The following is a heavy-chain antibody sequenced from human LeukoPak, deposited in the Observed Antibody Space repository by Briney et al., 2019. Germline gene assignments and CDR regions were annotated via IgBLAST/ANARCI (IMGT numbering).Heavy chain of an antibody. V-gene: IGHV3-7*01. CDR3: TRGGAPEYSYGYHFDY. CDR2: IKEDGSEK. D-gene: IGHD5-18*01. Sequence: GSLRLSCAASRFTFSSYWMSWVRQAPGKGLEWVANIKEDGSEKYYVDSVKGRFTISRDNAKNSLYLQMNSLRAEDTAVYYCTRGGAPEYSYGYHFDYWGQGTLVTVSS. J-gene: IGHJ4*02. CDR1: RFTFSSYW.